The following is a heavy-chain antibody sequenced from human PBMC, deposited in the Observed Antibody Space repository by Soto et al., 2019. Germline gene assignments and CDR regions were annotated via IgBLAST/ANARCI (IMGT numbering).Heavy chain of an antibody. D-gene: IGHD1-26*01. V-gene: IGHV1-3*01. CDR1: GYTFTSYA. CDR3: AAVGELPLHYYYYGMDV. J-gene: IGHJ6*02. CDR2: INAGNGNT. Sequence: ASVKVSCKASGYTFTSYAMHWVRQAPGQRLEWMGWINAGNGNTKYSQKFQGRVTITRDTSASTAYMELSSLRSEDTAVYYCAAVGELPLHYYYYGMDVWGQGTTVTVSS.